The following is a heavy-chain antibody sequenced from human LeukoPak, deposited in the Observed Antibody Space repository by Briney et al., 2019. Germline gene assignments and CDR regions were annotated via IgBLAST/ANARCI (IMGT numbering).Heavy chain of an antibody. CDR2: ISDTVRDT. Sequence: GGSLRLPCAASGFTFSAYGMRWARQAPGKGLEWVSHISDTVRDTWYANSVKGRFIISRDNSRDTVYLQMSSLRPEDTALYFCAKDSYGGIFASWGQGTLVSVSS. D-gene: IGHD1-26*01. CDR1: GFTFSAYG. V-gene: IGHV3-23*01. J-gene: IGHJ4*02. CDR3: AKDSYGGIFAS.